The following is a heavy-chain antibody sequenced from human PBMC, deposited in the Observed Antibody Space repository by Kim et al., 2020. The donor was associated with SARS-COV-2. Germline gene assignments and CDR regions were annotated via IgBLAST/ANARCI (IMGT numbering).Heavy chain of an antibody. CDR1: GFTFSNYC. J-gene: IGHJ6*02. CDR3: VATIGATATWGYTMDV. V-gene: IGHV3-74*01. D-gene: IGHD2-21*02. CDR2: LNGDGGNT. Sequence: GGSLRLSCAASGFTFSNYCMHWVRQAPGKGLVWLSRLNGDGGNTIYADSVKGRFTISRDNAKNTLFLQMNSLRVEDTGLYYCVATIGATATWGYTMDVWGQGTTVTVSS.